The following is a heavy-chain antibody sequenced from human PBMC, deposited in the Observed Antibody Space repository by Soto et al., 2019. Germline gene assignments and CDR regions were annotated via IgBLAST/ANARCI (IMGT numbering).Heavy chain of an antibody. V-gene: IGHV1-69*12. CDR3: ARDPGYCSCGSCY. CDR1: GGTFSSYA. Sequence: QVQLVQSGAEVKKPGSSVKVSCKASGGTFSSYAISWVRQAPGQGLEWMGGIIPIFGTANCAQKFQGRVTMTEDESTSTACMELSSLRCEDPAVYYWARDPGYCSCGSCYWGQGTLVTGSS. D-gene: IGHD2-15*01. J-gene: IGHJ4*02. CDR2: IIPIFGTA.